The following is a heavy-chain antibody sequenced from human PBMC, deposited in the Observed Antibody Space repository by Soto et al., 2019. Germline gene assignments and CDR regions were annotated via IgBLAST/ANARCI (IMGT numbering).Heavy chain of an antibody. CDR2: IIPIFGTA. CDR3: AGGGYYYDSSGYSPRYHFGY. V-gene: IGHV1-69*13. Sequence: SVKVSCKASGGTFSSYAISWVRQAPGQGLEWMGGIIPIFGTANYAQKFQGRVTITADESTSTAYMELSSLRSEDTAVYYCAGGGYYYDSSGYSPRYHFGYWGQGTLVTVSS. CDR1: GGTFSSYA. D-gene: IGHD3-22*01. J-gene: IGHJ4*02.